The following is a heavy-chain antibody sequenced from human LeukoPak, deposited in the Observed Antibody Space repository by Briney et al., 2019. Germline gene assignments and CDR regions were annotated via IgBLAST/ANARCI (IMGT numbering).Heavy chain of an antibody. V-gene: IGHV3-53*05. J-gene: IGHJ4*02. CDR3: ARDPISIAAAGAFDY. D-gene: IGHD6-13*01. Sequence: GGSLRLSCAASGFTVSSNYMSWIRQAPGKGLEWVSVIYSGGSTYYADSVKGRFTISRDNSKNTLYLQMNSLRAEDTAVYYCARDPISIAAAGAFDYWGQGTLVTVSS. CDR2: IYSGGST. CDR1: GFTVSSNY.